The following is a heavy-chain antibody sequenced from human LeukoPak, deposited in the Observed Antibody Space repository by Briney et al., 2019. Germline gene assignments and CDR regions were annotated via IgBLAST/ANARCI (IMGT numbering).Heavy chain of an antibody. CDR3: ARGTKSSRVTVLTSFWFFDL. CDR1: GYTFTSYY. V-gene: IGHV1-46*01. J-gene: IGHJ2*01. D-gene: IGHD2-21*02. Sequence: ASVKVSCKASGYTFTSYYMHWVRQAPGQGLEWMGIINPSGGSTSYAQKFQGRVTMTRDTSTSTVYMELSSLRSEDTAVYYCARGTKSSRVTVLTSFWFFDLWGRGTLVTVSS. CDR2: INPSGGST.